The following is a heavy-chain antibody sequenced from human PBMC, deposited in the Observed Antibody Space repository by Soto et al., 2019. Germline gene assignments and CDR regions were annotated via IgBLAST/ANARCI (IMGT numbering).Heavy chain of an antibody. Sequence: DVQLVESGGGLVKPGNSLRLSCAASGFNFNIYTMTWVRQAPGKGLEWVSSISPDSNYIYYADSMKGRFTVSRDGAENSLYLHMNSLRADDPAVYYCAREAHFYGRSEVFDFWGQGTMVTVSS. J-gene: IGHJ3*01. CDR1: GFNFNIYT. CDR2: ISPDSNYI. CDR3: AREAHFYGRSEVFDF. V-gene: IGHV3-21*01. D-gene: IGHD3-10*02.